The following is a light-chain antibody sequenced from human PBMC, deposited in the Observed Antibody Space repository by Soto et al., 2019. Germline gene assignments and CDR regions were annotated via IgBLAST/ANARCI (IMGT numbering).Light chain of an antibody. CDR2: DAS. CDR1: QSISSW. Sequence: DIQMTQSPSILSASVGARVTITCRASQSISSWLAWYQQKPGKAPNLLIHDASRLESGVPSRFSGSGSGTEFTLTISSLQPEDFATYYCQHYNSYSVAFGGGTKVDI. V-gene: IGKV1-5*03. CDR3: QHYNSYSVA. J-gene: IGKJ4*02.